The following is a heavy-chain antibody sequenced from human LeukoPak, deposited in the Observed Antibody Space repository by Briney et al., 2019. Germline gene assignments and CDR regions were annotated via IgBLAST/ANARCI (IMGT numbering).Heavy chain of an antibody. CDR3: ARDRAYSYGYPY. Sequence: PGGSLRLSCAASGFTFSSYSMNWVRQAPGKGLEWVSYISRTSSTIYYADSVKGRFTISRDNSKTSLYLQMNSLRAEDTAVYYCARDRAYSYGYPYWGQGTLVTVSS. CDR1: GFTFSSYS. V-gene: IGHV3-48*01. CDR2: ISRTSSTI. D-gene: IGHD5-18*01. J-gene: IGHJ4*02.